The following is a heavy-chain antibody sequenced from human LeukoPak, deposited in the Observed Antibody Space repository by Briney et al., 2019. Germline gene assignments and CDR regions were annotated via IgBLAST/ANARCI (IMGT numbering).Heavy chain of an antibody. CDR1: GYSFTSHW. CDR2: IYPGDSDT. V-gene: IGHV5-51*01. Sequence: GESLKISCKASGYSFTSHWIGWVRQMPGKGLEWMGIIYPGDSDTRYRPSFQGQVTISADKSINTAYLQWSSLKASDTAMYYCARQTPARGGYSYVPFDYWGQGTLVTVSS. D-gene: IGHD5-18*01. CDR3: ARQTPARGGYSYVPFDY. J-gene: IGHJ4*02.